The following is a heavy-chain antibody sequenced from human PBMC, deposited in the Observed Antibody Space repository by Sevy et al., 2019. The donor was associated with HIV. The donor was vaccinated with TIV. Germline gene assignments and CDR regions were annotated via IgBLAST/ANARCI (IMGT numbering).Heavy chain of an antibody. Sequence: ASVKVSCKASGGTFSSYAISWVRQAPGQGLEWMGGIIPIFGTANYAQKFQGRVTITVDESTSTAYMELSSLRSEDTAWYDCSRREYCSGGSCYLQGPYYYYGMDVWGQGTTVTVSS. CDR1: GGTFSSYA. V-gene: IGHV1-69*13. CDR3: SRREYCSGGSCYLQGPYYYYGMDV. J-gene: IGHJ6*02. CDR2: IIPIFGTA. D-gene: IGHD2-15*01.